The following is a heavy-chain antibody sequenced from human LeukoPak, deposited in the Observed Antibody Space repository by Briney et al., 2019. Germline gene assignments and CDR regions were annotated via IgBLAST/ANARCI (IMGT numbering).Heavy chain of an antibody. V-gene: IGHV3-30-3*01. J-gene: IGHJ4*02. CDR1: GFTFSNYA. Sequence: PGRSLRLYCAASGFTFSNYAMHWVRQAPGKGLEWVAVISYDGSKKWYADSVRGRFSISRDNSKNTLSLQMNSLRGEDTAVYYCARDLSGSYSIGNWGQGTLVTVSS. CDR2: ISYDGSKK. D-gene: IGHD1-26*01. CDR3: ARDLSGSYSIGN.